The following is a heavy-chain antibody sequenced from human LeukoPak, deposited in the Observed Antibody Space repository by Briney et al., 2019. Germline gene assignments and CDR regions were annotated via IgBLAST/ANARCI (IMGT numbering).Heavy chain of an antibody. V-gene: IGHV4-34*01. CDR3: ARILSGDDILTGYEYYFDY. J-gene: IGHJ4*02. Sequence: PSETLSLTCAVYGGSFSGYYWSWIRQPPGKGLEWIGEINHSGSTNYNPSLKSRVTISVVTSKNQFSLKLSSVTAADTAVYYCARILSGDDILTGYEYYFDYWGQGTLVTVSS. CDR1: GGSFSGYY. D-gene: IGHD3-9*01. CDR2: INHSGST.